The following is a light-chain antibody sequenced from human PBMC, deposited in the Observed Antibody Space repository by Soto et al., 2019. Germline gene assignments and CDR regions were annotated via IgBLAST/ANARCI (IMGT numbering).Light chain of an antibody. Sequence: DVVMTQSPLSLSVTLGQSASISCRSSQSLLYSDGDTYLNWYHQRPGQSPRRLIHKVSKRDSGVPDSISGSGSGSDFTLEISRVEAVDVGVYYCLQATNWPWTFGQGTKVDI. CDR2: KVS. J-gene: IGKJ1*01. CDR3: LQATNWPWT. V-gene: IGKV2-30*01. CDR1: QSLLYSDGDTY.